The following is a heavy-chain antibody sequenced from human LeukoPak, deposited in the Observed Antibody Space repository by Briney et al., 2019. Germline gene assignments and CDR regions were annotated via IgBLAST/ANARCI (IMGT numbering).Heavy chain of an antibody. CDR2: FYFGGST. D-gene: IGHD4-17*01. CDR3: ARVGIYGDPWHWYFDL. CDR1: GGSIRRSY. J-gene: IGHJ2*01. Sequence: PSETLSLTCTVSGGSIRRSYWSWIRQPPGKGLECIGYFYFGGSTNYNPSLKSRVTISIDTSNNQLSLKLNSVTAADTAVYYCARVGIYGDPWHWYFDLWGRGTLVTVSS. V-gene: IGHV4-59*01.